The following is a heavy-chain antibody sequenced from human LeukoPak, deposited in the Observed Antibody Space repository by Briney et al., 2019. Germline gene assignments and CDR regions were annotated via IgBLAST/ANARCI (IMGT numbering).Heavy chain of an antibody. CDR2: ISGSGGST. D-gene: IGHD3-3*01. CDR1: GFTFSSYA. Sequence: TGGSLRLSCAASGFTFSSYAMSWVRQAPGKGLECVSAISGSGGSTYYADSVKGRFTISRDNSKNSLYLQMNSLRAEDTAVYYCTRGGGDFWSGRNWFDPWGQGTLVTVSS. CDR3: TRGGGDFWSGRNWFDP. V-gene: IGHV3-23*01. J-gene: IGHJ5*02.